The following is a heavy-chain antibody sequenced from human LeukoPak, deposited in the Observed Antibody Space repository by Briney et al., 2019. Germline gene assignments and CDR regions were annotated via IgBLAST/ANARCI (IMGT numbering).Heavy chain of an antibody. V-gene: IGHV3-48*03. CDR3: AKDSPVTTTEGDAFDI. Sequence: GGSLRLSCAASGFTFSSYEMNWVRQAPGKGLEWVSYISSSGSTIYYADSVKGRFTISRDNSKNTLYLQMNSLRAEDTAVYYCAKDSPVTTTEGDAFDIWGQGTMVTVSS. CDR1: GFTFSSYE. J-gene: IGHJ3*02. D-gene: IGHD4-17*01. CDR2: ISSSGSTI.